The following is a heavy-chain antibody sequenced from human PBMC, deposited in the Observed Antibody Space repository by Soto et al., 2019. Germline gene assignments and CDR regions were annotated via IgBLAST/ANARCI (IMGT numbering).Heavy chain of an antibody. CDR1: GYTFTGYY. V-gene: IGHV1-2*04. Sequence: ASVKVSCKASGYTFTGYYMHWVRQAPGQGLEWMGWINPNSGGTNYAQKFQGWVTMTRDTSISTAYMELSRLRSDDTAVYYCARDRSESGYSYGYYYYGMDVWGQGTTVTSP. D-gene: IGHD5-18*01. J-gene: IGHJ6*02. CDR2: INPNSGGT. CDR3: ARDRSESGYSYGYYYYGMDV.